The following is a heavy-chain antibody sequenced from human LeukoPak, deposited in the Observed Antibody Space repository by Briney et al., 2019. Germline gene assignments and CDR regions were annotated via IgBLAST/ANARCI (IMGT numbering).Heavy chain of an antibody. V-gene: IGHV4-39*01. CDR2: IYYSGDT. D-gene: IGHD5-12*01. CDR1: GGSISSSSYY. J-gene: IGHJ5*02. CDR3: ARRLVATGFSWFDP. Sequence: SETLSLTCTVSGGSISSSSYYWGWIRQPPGKGLEWIGSIYYSGDTYYNPSLKSRVTISVDTSKNQFSLKLSSVTAADTAVYYCARRLVATGFSWFDPWGQGTLVTVSS.